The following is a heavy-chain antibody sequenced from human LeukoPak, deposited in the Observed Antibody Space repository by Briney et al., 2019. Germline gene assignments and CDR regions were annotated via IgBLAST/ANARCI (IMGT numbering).Heavy chain of an antibody. CDR2: INPNSGGT. CDR1: GYTFTGYY. V-gene: IGHV1-2*02. D-gene: IGHD3-9*01. J-gene: IGHJ3*02. CDR3: ASRDILTGYYFAFDI. Sequence: ASVKVSCTASGYTFTGYYMHWVRQASGQGLERMGWINPNSGGTNYAQKFQGRVTMTRDTSISTAYMELSRLRSDDTAVYYCASRDILTGYYFAFDIWGQGTMVTVSS.